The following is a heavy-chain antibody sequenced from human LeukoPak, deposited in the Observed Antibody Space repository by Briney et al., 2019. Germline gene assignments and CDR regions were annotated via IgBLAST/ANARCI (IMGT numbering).Heavy chain of an antibody. Sequence: PGGSLRLSCAASGSTFEDYALHWFRQAPGKGLEWVSGISWNSGSIGYADSVKGRFTISRDNAKNSLYLQMNSLRAEDTALYYCAKDMASIAVAYDYWGQGTLVTVSS. V-gene: IGHV3-9*01. CDR2: ISWNSGSI. CDR3: AKDMASIAVAYDY. J-gene: IGHJ4*02. D-gene: IGHD6-19*01. CDR1: GSTFEDYA.